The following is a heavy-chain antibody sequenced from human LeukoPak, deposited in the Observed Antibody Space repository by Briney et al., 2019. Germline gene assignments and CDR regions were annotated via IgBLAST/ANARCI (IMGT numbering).Heavy chain of an antibody. CDR2: IILIFGTA. CDR3: ARPTTATTHLGY. CDR1: RGTFSSYA. D-gene: IGHD4-17*01. J-gene: IGHJ4*02. Sequence: SVKVSCKASRGTFSSYAISWVRPAPGQGLEGMGRIILIFGTANYAQKLQGRVTITADKSTSTGYMEQSSLRSEDAGVYYCARPTTATTHLGYWGQGTLVTVSS. V-gene: IGHV1-69*06.